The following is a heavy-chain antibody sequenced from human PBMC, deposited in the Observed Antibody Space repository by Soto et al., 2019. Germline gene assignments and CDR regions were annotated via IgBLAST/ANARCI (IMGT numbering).Heavy chain of an antibody. V-gene: IGHV1-18*01. CDR3: ARDPRIAVAGLYDY. D-gene: IGHD6-19*01. CDR1: GYTFTSYG. J-gene: IGHJ4*02. CDR2: ISAYNGNT. Sequence: ASVKVSCKASGYTFTSYGISWVRQAPGQGLEWMGWISAYNGNTNYAQKLQGRVTMTTDTSTSTAYMELRSLRSDDTAVCYCARDPRIAVAGLYDYWGQGTLVTVSS.